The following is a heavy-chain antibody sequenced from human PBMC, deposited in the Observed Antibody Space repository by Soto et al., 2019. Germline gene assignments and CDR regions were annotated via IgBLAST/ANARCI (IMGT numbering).Heavy chain of an antibody. Sequence: QVQLVESGGGVVQPGRSLRLSCAASGFTFSSYGMHWVRQAPGKGLEWVAVISYDGSNKYYADSVKGRFTISRDNSTNTLYLQMNSLRAEDTAVYYCAPLRGAEGNFDYWGQGTLVTVSS. CDR2: ISYDGSNK. J-gene: IGHJ4*02. CDR1: GFTFSSYG. CDR3: APLRGAEGNFDY. V-gene: IGHV3-30*03. D-gene: IGHD1-26*01.